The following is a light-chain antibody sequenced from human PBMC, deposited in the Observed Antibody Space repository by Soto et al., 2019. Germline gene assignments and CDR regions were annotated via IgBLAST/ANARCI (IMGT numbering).Light chain of an antibody. Sequence: QSALTQPASVSGSPGQSFTISCTGTSSDVGGYNYVSWYQQHPGKAPKLMIYDVSYRPSGVSNRFSGSKSGNTASLTISGLQAEDEADYYCTSYTSSSTLEVFGGGTKLTVL. CDR1: SSDVGGYNY. V-gene: IGLV2-14*01. CDR2: DVS. CDR3: TSYTSSSTLEV. J-gene: IGLJ2*01.